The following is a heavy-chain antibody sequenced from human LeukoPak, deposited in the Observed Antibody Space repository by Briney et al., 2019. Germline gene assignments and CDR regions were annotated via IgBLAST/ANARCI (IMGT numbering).Heavy chain of an antibody. Sequence: PGGSLRLSCAASGFTFSSYGMHWVRQAPGKGLEWVSYISISSSTIYYGDSVKGRFTISRDNAKNSVYLQMNNLRDEDTAVYYCARELGYCSGTTCSVHYYGMDVWGQGTTVTVSS. CDR2: ISISSSTI. CDR3: ARELGYCSGTTCSVHYYGMDV. CDR1: GFTFSSYG. J-gene: IGHJ6*02. D-gene: IGHD2-2*01. V-gene: IGHV3-48*02.